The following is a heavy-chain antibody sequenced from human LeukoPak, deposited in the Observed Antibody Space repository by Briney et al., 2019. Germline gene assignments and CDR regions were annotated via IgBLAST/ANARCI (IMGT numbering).Heavy chain of an antibody. D-gene: IGHD6-13*01. V-gene: IGHV3-9*01. CDR1: GLTFDDYA. Sequence: GGSLRLSCAASGLTFDDYAMHWVRQAPGKGLEWVSGISWNSGSIGYADSVKGRFTISRDNAKNSLYLQMNSLRAEDTALYYCAKDVRLYPDSSSCYDYWGQGTLVTVSS. CDR2: ISWNSGSI. CDR3: AKDVRLYPDSSSCYDY. J-gene: IGHJ4*02.